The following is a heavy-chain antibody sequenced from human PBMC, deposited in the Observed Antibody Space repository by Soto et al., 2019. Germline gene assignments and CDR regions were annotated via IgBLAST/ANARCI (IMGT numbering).Heavy chain of an antibody. Sequence: SETLSLTFGVYGGSFSGYHWSWIRQAPGKGPAGIGEINQSGSTNYSPSLKSIFTMSLDTSKKQFSLKRSSGTAADRALDYGATREYYYGRDFWGRGTRVTVS. J-gene: IGHJ6*02. CDR2: INQSGST. V-gene: IGHV4-34*01. CDR1: GGSFSGYH. CDR3: ATREYYYGRDF. D-gene: IGHD1-26*01.